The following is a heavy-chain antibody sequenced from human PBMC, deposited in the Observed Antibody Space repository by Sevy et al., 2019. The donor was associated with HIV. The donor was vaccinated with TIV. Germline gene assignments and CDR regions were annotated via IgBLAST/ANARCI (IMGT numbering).Heavy chain of an antibody. D-gene: IGHD3-22*01. CDR1: GFTFSSYW. J-gene: IGHJ4*02. CDR2: IKQDMSEK. V-gene: IGHV3-7*01. Sequence: GGSLRLSCAASGFTFSSYWMTWVRQAPGKGLEWVANIKQDMSEKYYADSVKGRFTISRDNARNSLYLQMESLRAEDTAVYNSAREQQVTMLVLIGGLYFYFWGQGTLVTVSS. CDR3: AREQQVTMLVLIGGLYFYF.